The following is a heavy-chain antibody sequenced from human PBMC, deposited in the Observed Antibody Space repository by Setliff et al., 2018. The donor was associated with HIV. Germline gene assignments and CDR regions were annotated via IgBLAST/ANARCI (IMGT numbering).Heavy chain of an antibody. Sequence: GGSLRLSCAASGFTFSSYGMHWVRQAPGKGLEWVAFIQYDGSDKYYADSVKGRFTISRDNSKNTLYLQMNSLRGEDTAVYYCAKEVELRPFDYWGQGTLVTVSS. V-gene: IGHV3-30*02. CDR2: IQYDGSDK. J-gene: IGHJ4*02. CDR1: GFTFSSYG. D-gene: IGHD1-7*01. CDR3: AKEVELRPFDY.